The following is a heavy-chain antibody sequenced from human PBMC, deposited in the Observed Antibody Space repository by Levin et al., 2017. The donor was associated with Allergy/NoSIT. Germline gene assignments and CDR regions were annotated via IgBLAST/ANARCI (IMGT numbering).Heavy chain of an antibody. CDR1: GYTFTGYY. CDR2: INPNSGGT. CDR3: AREPRNYYGSGSYQTLGY. Sequence: ASVKVSCKASGYTFTGYYMHWVRQAPGQGLEWMGWINPNSGGTNYAQKFQGRVTMTRDTSISTAYMELSRLRSDDTAVYYCAREPRNYYGSGSYQTLGYWGQGTLVTVSS. D-gene: IGHD3-10*01. J-gene: IGHJ4*02. V-gene: IGHV1-2*02.